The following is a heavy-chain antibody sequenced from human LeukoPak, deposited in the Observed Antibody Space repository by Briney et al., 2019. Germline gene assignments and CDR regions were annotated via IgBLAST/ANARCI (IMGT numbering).Heavy chain of an antibody. D-gene: IGHD3-22*01. Sequence: SGTLSLTCAVSGGSISSSNWWSWVRQPPGKGLGWIGEIYHSGSTNYNPSLKSRVTISVDKSKNQFSLKLSSVTAAGTAVYYCARGTVVVITGYDAFDIWGQGTMVTVSS. CDR3: ARGTVVVITGYDAFDI. CDR2: IYHSGST. CDR1: GGSISSSNW. V-gene: IGHV4-4*02. J-gene: IGHJ3*02.